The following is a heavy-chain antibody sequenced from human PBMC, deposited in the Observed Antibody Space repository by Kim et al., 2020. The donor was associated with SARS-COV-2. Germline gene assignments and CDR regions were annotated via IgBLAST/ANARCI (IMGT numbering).Heavy chain of an antibody. CDR1: GFTFSGSA. J-gene: IGHJ4*02. V-gene: IGHV3-73*01. Sequence: GGSLRLSCTASGFTFSGSAMHWVRQASGKGLEWVGLIRSKTKNYAPEYAAAVKGRFTISRDDSKNTAYLQMNSLKTEDTAVYYCTTPSPNYDFWSGYLNYWGQGTLVTVSS. CDR2: IRSKTKNYAP. CDR3: TTPSPNYDFWSGYLNY. D-gene: IGHD3-3*01.